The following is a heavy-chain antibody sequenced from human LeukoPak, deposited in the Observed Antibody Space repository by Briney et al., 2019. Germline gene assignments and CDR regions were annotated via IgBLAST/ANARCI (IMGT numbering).Heavy chain of an antibody. CDR2: INPSGGSR. CDR1: GYTLTSYY. J-gene: IGHJ4*02. CDR3: ARASGYCGGITCWDDY. V-gene: IGHV1-46*01. Sequence: ASVKVSCKAAGYTLTSYYMHWVRQAPGQGLEWMGIINPSGGSRTYAQKFQGRVTITRDTSTSTVYMELSSLRSEDTAVYYCARASGYCGGITCWDDYWGQGTLVTVSS. D-gene: IGHD2-21*01.